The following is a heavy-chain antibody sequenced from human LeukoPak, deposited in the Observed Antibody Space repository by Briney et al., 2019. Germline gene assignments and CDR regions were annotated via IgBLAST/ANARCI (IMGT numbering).Heavy chain of an antibody. D-gene: IGHD2-2*01. CDR3: ARGTGSDFES. V-gene: IGHV4-61*02. CDR2: VYTTGST. Sequence: SETLSLTCIVSGDSISRGSHYWSWIRQPAGKGLEWIGRVYTTGSTDYNPSLKRRVSISVDTSRNQFSLRVNSVTAADTAVYYCARGTGSDFESWGQGTLVTVSS. CDR1: GDSISRGSHY. J-gene: IGHJ4*02.